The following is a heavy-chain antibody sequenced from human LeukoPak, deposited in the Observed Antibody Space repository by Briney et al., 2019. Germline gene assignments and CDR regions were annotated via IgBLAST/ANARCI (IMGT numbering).Heavy chain of an antibody. CDR2: IYYSGST. CDR1: GGSISSGDYY. D-gene: IGHD6-6*01. J-gene: IGHJ6*02. V-gene: IGHV4-30-4*01. Sequence: PSQTLSLTCTVSGGSISSGDYYWSWIRQPPGKGLEWIGYIYYSGSTYYNPSLKSRVTISVDTSKNQFSLKLSSVTAADTAVYCCSRGVPARPAPRYYSSSSCMPVWGQGTTVTVSS. CDR3: SRGVPARPAPRYYSSSSCMPV.